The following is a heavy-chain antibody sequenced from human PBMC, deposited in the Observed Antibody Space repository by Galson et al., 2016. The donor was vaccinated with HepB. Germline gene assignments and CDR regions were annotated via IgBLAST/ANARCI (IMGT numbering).Heavy chain of an antibody. V-gene: IGHV3-33*01. CDR1: GFTFSSYG. D-gene: IGHD3-22*01. J-gene: IGHJ4*02. CDR2: IWYDGSDK. Sequence: SLRLSCAASGFTFSSYGMHWVRQGPGKGLEWVAVIWYDGSDKYYAASVKGRFTISRDHSKNTLYRQMNSLRVDDSAVYFCARDRDFDSSYYSPTDDSDYWGPGTLVTVSS. CDR3: ARDRDFDSSYYSPTDDSDY.